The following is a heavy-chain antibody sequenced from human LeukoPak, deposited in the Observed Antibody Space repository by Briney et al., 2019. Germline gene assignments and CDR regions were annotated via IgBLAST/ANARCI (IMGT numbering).Heavy chain of an antibody. D-gene: IGHD2-2*01. CDR1: GFTFSSYS. Sequence: GGSLRLSCSASGFTFSSYSIHWVRQAPGEGLEWVAAISYDGSNKYYADSVKGRFTISRDNSKNTLYLQMNSLRAEDTAVYYCAKDGSPIVVVPAAPDYWGQGTLVTVSS. V-gene: IGHV3-30*18. J-gene: IGHJ4*02. CDR3: AKDGSPIVVVPAAPDY. CDR2: ISYDGSNK.